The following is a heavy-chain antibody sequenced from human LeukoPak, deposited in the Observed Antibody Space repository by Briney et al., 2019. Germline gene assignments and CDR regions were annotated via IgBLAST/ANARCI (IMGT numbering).Heavy chain of an antibody. Sequence: GGSLRLSCAGSGFTLSTYAMTWVRQAPGKGLEWVSSISNGDGTTYYTDSVKGRSTISRNNSKNTLYLQMNSLRAEDTAVYYCAKGSGGWYQFFDHWGQGTLVTVSS. V-gene: IGHV3-23*01. CDR1: GFTLSTYA. CDR3: AKGSGGWYQFFDH. CDR2: ISNGDGTT. D-gene: IGHD6-19*01. J-gene: IGHJ5*02.